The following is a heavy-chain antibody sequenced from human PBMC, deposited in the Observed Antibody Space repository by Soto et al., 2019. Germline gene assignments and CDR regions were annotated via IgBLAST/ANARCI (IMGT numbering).Heavy chain of an antibody. CDR1: GGSISSGDFY. Sequence: QVQLQESGPGLVKPSQTLSLTCTVSGGSISSGDFYWSWIRQDPGKGLEWIGYIYYSGSTYYNPSLKSRVTISVDTSKNQFSLKLSSVTAADMAVYYCARAPTWPRDYYDSSGYYLFDYWGQGTLVTVSS. V-gene: IGHV4-31*03. D-gene: IGHD3-22*01. J-gene: IGHJ4*02. CDR2: IYYSGST. CDR3: ARAPTWPRDYYDSSGYYLFDY.